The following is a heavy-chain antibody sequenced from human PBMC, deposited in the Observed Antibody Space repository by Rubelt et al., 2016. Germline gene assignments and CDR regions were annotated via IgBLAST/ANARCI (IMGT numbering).Heavy chain of an antibody. Sequence: EVQLVESGGGLVQPGRSLRLSCAASGFTFDAYAMHWVRQGPGKGLEWVASISWNGEATGYANSVRGRFTVSRDNAKNSLYRQMNMCRPVDTAFYYCAKSPLGGVSSGLRDSWGQGTLVTVSS. CDR2: ISWNGEAT. V-gene: IGHV3-9*01. CDR3: AKSPLGGVSSGLRDS. D-gene: IGHD6-19*01. CDR1: GFTFDAYA. J-gene: IGHJ4*02.